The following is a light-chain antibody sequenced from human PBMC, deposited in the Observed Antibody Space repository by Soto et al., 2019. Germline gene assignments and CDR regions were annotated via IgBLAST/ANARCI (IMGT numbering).Light chain of an antibody. CDR1: SSDVGAYNR. CDR3: SSYTTTTAYV. CDR2: ENN. J-gene: IGLJ1*01. Sequence: QSALTQPPSVSGSPGQSVTISCTGTSSDVGAYNRVSWYQQPPGTVPKLMIYENNNRPSGVPDRFSGSKSGTTASLTISGLQTEDEADYYCSSYTTTTAYVFGTGTKLTVL. V-gene: IGLV2-18*02.